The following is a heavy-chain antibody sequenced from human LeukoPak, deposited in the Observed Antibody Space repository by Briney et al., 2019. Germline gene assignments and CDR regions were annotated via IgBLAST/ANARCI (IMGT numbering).Heavy chain of an antibody. V-gene: IGHV3-21*01. J-gene: IGHJ4*02. CDR3: ARVEGNIVTTTESYFDY. D-gene: IGHD5-12*01. CDR1: RFTFSSYS. Sequence: GGSLRLSCAASRFTFSSYSMNWVRQAPGKGLEWVSSISSSSSYIYYADSVKGRFTISRDNAKNSLYLQMNSLRAEDTAVYYCARVEGNIVTTTESYFDYWGQGTLVTVSS. CDR2: ISSSSSYI.